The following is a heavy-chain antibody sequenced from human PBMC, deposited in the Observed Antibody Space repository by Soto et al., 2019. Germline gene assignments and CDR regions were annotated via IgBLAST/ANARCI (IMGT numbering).Heavy chain of an antibody. V-gene: IGHV4-31*03. CDR2: IYYSGST. D-gene: IGHD2-2*01. CDR3: ARDGRYCSSTSCYRYYYYYGMDV. Sequence: PAETLSLTCTVSGGSISSGGYYWSWIRQHPGKGLEWIGYIYYSGSTYYNPSLKSRVTISVDTSKNQFSLKLSSVTAADTAAYYCARDGRYCSSTSCYRYYYYYGMDVWGQGTTVTVSS. J-gene: IGHJ6*02. CDR1: GGSISSGGYY.